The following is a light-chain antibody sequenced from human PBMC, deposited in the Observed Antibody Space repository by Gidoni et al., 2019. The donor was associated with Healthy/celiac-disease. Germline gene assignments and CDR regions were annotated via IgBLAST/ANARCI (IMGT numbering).Light chain of an antibody. Sequence: DIQMTQSPSSLSASVGDRVTITCQASQDISNYFNWYQQKPGKAPKLLIYYSSNLETGVPSRFSGSGSGTDFTLTISSLQPEDMATYYCQQYDNLPALTFGGGTKVEIK. CDR3: QQYDNLPALT. J-gene: IGKJ4*01. V-gene: IGKV1-33*01. CDR1: QDISNY. CDR2: YSS.